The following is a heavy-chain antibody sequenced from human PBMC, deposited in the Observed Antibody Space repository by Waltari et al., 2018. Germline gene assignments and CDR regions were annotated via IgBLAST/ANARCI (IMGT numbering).Heavy chain of an antibody. Sequence: EVQLLEAGVDLVQSGGSLRVSGAGSVFTFSSYTLTWVRQAPAKGLEWVSGISGSGGSTYYADSVKGRFTISRDNSKNTLYLQMNSLRAEDTAVYCCAEGVGTAMVVPFDYWGQGTLVTVSS. CDR1: VFTFSSYT. V-gene: IGHV3-23*01. J-gene: IGHJ4*02. CDR2: ISGSGGST. CDR3: AEGVGTAMVVPFDY. D-gene: IGHD5-18*01.